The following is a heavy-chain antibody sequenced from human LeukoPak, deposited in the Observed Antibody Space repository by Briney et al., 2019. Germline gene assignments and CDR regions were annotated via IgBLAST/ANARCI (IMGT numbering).Heavy chain of an antibody. V-gene: IGHV3-30-3*01. Sequence: GGSLRLSCAASGFSVRDYAMHWVRQAPGKGLEWVAVMSYEETYKNYAEAVKGRFTISRGDSKNTLFLQMSSLRPEDTAVYYCARDFGVIRRSWGQGTLVSVSS. CDR1: GFSVRDYA. J-gene: IGHJ5*02. CDR3: ARDFGVIRRS. D-gene: IGHD3-3*01. CDR2: MSYEETYK.